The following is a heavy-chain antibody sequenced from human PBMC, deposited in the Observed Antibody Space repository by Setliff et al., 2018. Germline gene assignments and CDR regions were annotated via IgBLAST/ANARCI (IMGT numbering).Heavy chain of an antibody. CDR3: ARGPGAATGEGFDI. CDR2: MYGNS. J-gene: IGHJ3*02. V-gene: IGHV4-4*07. Sequence: SETLSLTCSVSNFSVTTVYYWTWIRQPAGKGLEWIGRMYGNSNYNPSLKSRVTMSIDTSKNKFSLKLSSVTAADTAVYYCARGPGAATGEGFDIWGQGTMVTVSS. CDR1: NFSVTTVYY. D-gene: IGHD7-27*01.